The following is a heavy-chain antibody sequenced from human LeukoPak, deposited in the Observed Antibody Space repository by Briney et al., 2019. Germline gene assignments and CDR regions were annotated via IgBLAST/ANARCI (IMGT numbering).Heavy chain of an antibody. CDR2: INHSGGT. Sequence: PAETLSLTCAVYGGSFSGYYWSWIRQPPGKGLEWIGEINHSGGTKYNPSLKTRVTMSVDTAKNQFSLKMSSLTAADTAVYYCARDGGYCSGGSCYSDNWGQGTLVTVSS. D-gene: IGHD2-15*01. CDR1: GGSFSGYY. CDR3: ARDGGYCSGGSCYSDN. V-gene: IGHV4-34*01. J-gene: IGHJ4*02.